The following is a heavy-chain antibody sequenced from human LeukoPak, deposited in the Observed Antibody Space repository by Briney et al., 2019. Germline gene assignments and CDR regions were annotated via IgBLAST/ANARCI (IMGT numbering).Heavy chain of an antibody. CDR2: IYDDNT. CDR1: GFTVSAYA. J-gene: IGHJ4*02. CDR3: ARVGSGDY. V-gene: IGHV3-23*05. D-gene: IGHD6-25*01. Sequence: PGGSLRLSCAASGFTVSAYAMAWVRQAPGKGLEWVSTIYDDNTYYADSVKGRFAISTDNSKNTLYLQMNSLRAEDTAVYYCARVGSGDYWGQGTLVTVSS.